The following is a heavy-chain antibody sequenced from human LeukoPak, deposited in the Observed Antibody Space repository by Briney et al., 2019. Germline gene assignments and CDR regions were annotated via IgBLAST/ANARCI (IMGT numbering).Heavy chain of an antibody. D-gene: IGHD1-26*01. CDR3: ARVGGGNYYYFDY. CDR1: GYTFTTYR. V-gene: IGHV1-18*01. J-gene: IGHJ4*02. Sequence: GASVTVSFTSSGYTFTTYRISWVRQAPGQGLEWMGWISAYNDDAHYAQKLQGRVTMTTDTSTNTAYMELRSLRSDDTAVYYCARVGGGNYYYFDYWGQGTLITVSS. CDR2: ISAYNDDA.